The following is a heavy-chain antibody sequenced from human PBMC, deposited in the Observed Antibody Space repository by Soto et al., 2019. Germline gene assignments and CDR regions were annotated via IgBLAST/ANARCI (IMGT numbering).Heavy chain of an antibody. CDR3: AGGRGIAARPWPPGY. CDR1: GYTFTSYD. Sequence: ASVKVSCKASGYTFTSYDINWVRQATGQGLEWMGWMNPNSGNTGYAQKFQGRVTMTRNTSISTAYMELSSLRSEDTAVYYCAGGRGIAARPWPPGYWGQGTLVTVSS. J-gene: IGHJ4*02. V-gene: IGHV1-8*01. D-gene: IGHD6-6*01. CDR2: MNPNSGNT.